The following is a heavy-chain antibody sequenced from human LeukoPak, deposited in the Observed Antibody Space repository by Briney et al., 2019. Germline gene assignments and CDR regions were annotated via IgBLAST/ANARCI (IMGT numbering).Heavy chain of an antibody. V-gene: IGHV1-69*13. CDR1: GGTFSSYA. Sequence: GASVTVSCTASGGTFSSYAISWVRQAPGQGLEWMGGIIPIFGTANYAQKFQGRVTITADESTSTAYMELSSLRSEDTAVYYCARGPMGYSDDNWFDPWGQGTLVTVSS. D-gene: IGHD6-13*01. CDR3: ARGPMGYSDDNWFDP. CDR2: IIPIFGTA. J-gene: IGHJ5*02.